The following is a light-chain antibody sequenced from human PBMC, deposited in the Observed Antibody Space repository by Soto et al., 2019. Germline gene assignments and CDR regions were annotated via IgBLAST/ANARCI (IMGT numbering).Light chain of an antibody. Sequence: DIQMTQSAASLSASLGDRVTITWRASQSISSYLNWYQQKPGKAPKLLVYAASSLQSGVPSRFSGSGSGKEFTLIISGLQPDDSATYYCQQYTNTNNPWMFGQGTKVDIK. V-gene: IGKV1-39*01. CDR2: AAS. CDR1: QSISSY. J-gene: IGKJ1*01. CDR3: QQYTNTNNPWM.